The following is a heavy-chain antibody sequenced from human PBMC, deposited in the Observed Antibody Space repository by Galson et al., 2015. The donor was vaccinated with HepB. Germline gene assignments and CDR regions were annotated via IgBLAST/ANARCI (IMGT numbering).Heavy chain of an antibody. J-gene: IGHJ4*02. CDR1: GYTFTSYG. CDR3: ARGDFSSGWDLDY. V-gene: IGHV1-8*01. D-gene: IGHD6-19*01. Sequence: SVKVSCKASGYTFTSYGINWVRQATGQGLEWMGWMNPNSGNTGYAQKFQGRVTMTRNTSISTAYMELSSLRSEDTALYHCARGDFSSGWDLDYWGQGTLVTVSS. CDR2: MNPNSGNT.